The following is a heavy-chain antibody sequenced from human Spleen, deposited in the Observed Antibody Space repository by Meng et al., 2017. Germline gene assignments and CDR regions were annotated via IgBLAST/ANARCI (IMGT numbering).Heavy chain of an antibody. CDR2: IYYSGST. CDR1: GGSISSGGYY. J-gene: IGHJ4*02. D-gene: IGHD5-12*01. V-gene: IGHV4-31*01. CDR3: ARLMSGYDVFDY. Sequence: QRQESGPGLVKPSQTLSLTCTVSGGSISSGGYYWSWIRQHPGKGLEWIGYIYYSGSTYYNPSLKSLVTISVDTSKNQFSLKLSSVTAADTAVYYCARLMSGYDVFDYWGQGTLVTVSS.